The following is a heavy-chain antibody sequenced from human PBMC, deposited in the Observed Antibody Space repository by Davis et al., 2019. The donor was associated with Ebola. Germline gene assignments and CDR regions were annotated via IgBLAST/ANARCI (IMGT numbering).Heavy chain of an antibody. D-gene: IGHD6-6*01. J-gene: IGHJ4*02. CDR1: GINVRSSY. V-gene: IGHV3-21*01. CDR3: VGDGSSTSSDY. CDR2: ISSSGSYI. Sequence: GESLKISCAASGINVRSSYMSWVRQAPGKGLEWVSSISSSGSYIYYADSVKGRFTISRDNAKNSLSLQMNSLRDEDTAVYYCVGDGSSTSSDYWGQGTLVTVSS.